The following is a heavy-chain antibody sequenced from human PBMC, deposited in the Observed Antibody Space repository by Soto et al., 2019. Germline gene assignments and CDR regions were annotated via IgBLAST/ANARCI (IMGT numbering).Heavy chain of an antibody. CDR2: ISSSGSII. D-gene: IGHD1-26*01. J-gene: IGHJ4*02. V-gene: IGHV3-48*03. CDR1: GFTFRSEE. Sequence: SVKLSCSASGFTFRSEEMKLVGQAKGEGLEWVSYISSSGSIIYYADSVQGRFTIYSDNAKTTLYLQMNSLRAEDTAVYYCARSLVGARFDYWGQGTLVTVSS. CDR3: ARSLVGARFDY.